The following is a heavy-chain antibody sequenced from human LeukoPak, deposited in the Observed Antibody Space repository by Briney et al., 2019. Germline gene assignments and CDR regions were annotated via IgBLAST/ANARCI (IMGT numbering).Heavy chain of an antibody. J-gene: IGHJ6*02. CDR3: ARDRSRWSIAPDADV. CDR1: GFTFRSYA. Sequence: PGGSLRLSCAASGFTFRSYALSWVRQAPGKGLEWVSSISGGSGDNTYYADSVKGRFTISRDNSKNTVFLQMNSLRAEDTAVYYCARDRSRWSIAPDADVWGQGTTVTVSS. CDR2: ISGGSGDNT. D-gene: IGHD2-15*01. V-gene: IGHV3-23*01.